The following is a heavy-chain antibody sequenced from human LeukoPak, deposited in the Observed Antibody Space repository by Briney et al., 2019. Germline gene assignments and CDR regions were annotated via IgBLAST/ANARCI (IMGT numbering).Heavy chain of an antibody. D-gene: IGHD5-18*01. Sequence: GRSLRLSCAASGFTFSNHWMHWVRQAPGKGLMWVSRINRDGSRTDYADSVKGRFTISRDDAKNTLYLQVNSLRAEDTAVYFCARGGSDTAMARDYWGQGTLVTVSS. CDR3: ARGGSDTAMARDY. CDR2: INRDGSRT. J-gene: IGHJ4*02. V-gene: IGHV3-74*01. CDR1: GFTFSNHW.